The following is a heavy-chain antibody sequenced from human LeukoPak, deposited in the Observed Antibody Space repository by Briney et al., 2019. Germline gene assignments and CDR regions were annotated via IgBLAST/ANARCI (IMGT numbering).Heavy chain of an antibody. Sequence: GGSLRLSCAASGFTFSDYYMSWIRQAPGKGLEWVSYISSSGSTIYYADSVKGRFTISRDNAKNSLYPQMNSLRAEDTAVYYCARDRAVVVPAAISDGGWFDPWGQGTLVTVSS. D-gene: IGHD2-2*02. V-gene: IGHV3-11*01. CDR3: ARDRAVVVPAAISDGGWFDP. CDR2: ISSSGSTI. J-gene: IGHJ5*02. CDR1: GFTFSDYY.